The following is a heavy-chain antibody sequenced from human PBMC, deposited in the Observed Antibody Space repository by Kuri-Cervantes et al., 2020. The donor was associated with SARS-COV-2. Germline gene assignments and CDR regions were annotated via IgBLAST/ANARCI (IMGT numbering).Heavy chain of an antibody. D-gene: IGHD4-23*01. J-gene: IGHJ5*02. CDR2: FYYSGST. V-gene: IGHV4-61*01. CDR3: ARVFRTGGWFDP. Sequence: SETLSLTCTVPGGSVSSDSYYWSWIRQPPGKGLEWIGYFYYSGSTNYNPSLKSRVTISVDTSKNQFSLKLSSVTAADTAVYYCARVFRTGGWFDPWGQGTLVTVSS. CDR1: GGSVSSDSYY.